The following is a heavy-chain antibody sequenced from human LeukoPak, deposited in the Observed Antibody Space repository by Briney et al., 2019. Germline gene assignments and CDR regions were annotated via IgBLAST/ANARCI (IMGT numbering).Heavy chain of an antibody. V-gene: IGHV3-23*01. Sequence: GGSLRLSCEVSGFTFGNSALSWVRQAPGKGLEWISGISASGHYTYTADSLKGRFSISRDNSKNTLYLQMNSLRAEDTALYYCAKDGSWGDYYFYFYIDVWGKGTTVTVSS. D-gene: IGHD3-16*01. CDR1: GFTFGNSA. CDR2: ISASGHYT. J-gene: IGHJ6*03. CDR3: AKDGSWGDYYFYFYIDV.